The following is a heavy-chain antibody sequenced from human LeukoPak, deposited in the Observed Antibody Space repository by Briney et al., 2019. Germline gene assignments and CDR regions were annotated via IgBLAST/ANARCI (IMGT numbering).Heavy chain of an antibody. Sequence: GGSLRLPCAASGFTFSNAWMNWVRQAPGKGLEWVGRIKSKTDGGTTDYAALVRSRFTISRDDSKDTLYLQMSSLKTEDTAVYYCTTDLAVDGDGMDVWGQGTTVTVSS. CDR2: IKSKTDGGTT. D-gene: IGHD6-19*01. CDR1: GFTFSNAW. J-gene: IGHJ6*02. V-gene: IGHV3-15*07. CDR3: TTDLAVDGDGMDV.